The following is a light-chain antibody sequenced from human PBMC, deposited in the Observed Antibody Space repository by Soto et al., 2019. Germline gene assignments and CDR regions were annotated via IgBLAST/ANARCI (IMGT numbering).Light chain of an antibody. CDR1: QDISSD. CDR2: DAS. J-gene: IGKJ2*01. V-gene: IGKV1D-13*01. CDR3: KQFNDFPGT. Sequence: AIPLTQAPSSLSASVGDRVTISCRTSQDISSDLAWYKQRPGKPPKLLLSDASSLESGVPSRFSGSGSGTGFTLTINSLQPDDFATYYCKQFNDFPGTFGQGTTLEIK.